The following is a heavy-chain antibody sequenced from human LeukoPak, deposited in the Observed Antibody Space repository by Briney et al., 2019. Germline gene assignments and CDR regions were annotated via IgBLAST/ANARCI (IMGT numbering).Heavy chain of an antibody. Sequence: SETLSLTCTVSGGSISSSSYYWGWIRQPPGKGLEWIGSIYYSGSTYYNPSLKSRVTISVDTSKNQFSLKLSSVTAADTAVYYCARRPLLWFGEVYYFDYWGQGTLVTVSS. CDR3: ARRPLLWFGEVYYFDY. CDR2: IYYSGST. D-gene: IGHD3-10*01. CDR1: GGSISSSSYY. V-gene: IGHV4-39*01. J-gene: IGHJ4*02.